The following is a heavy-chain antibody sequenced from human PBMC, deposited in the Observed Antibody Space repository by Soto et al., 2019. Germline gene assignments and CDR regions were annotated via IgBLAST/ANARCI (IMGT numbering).Heavy chain of an antibody. V-gene: IGHV3-30*03. CDR2: ISYAGSNK. CDR3: AMVVVATAGYYQYYGMGV. D-gene: IGHD3-9*01. J-gene: IGHJ6*02. Sequence: QVQLVESGGGVVQPGRSLRLSCVASGFTFSNYGMHWVRQAPGKGLEWVASISYAGSNKYYADPLKGRFTISRVNSNYSRYLEMNSQRAGATAVYYCAMVVVATAGYYQYYGMGVWGQGTTVTVSS. CDR1: GFTFSNYG.